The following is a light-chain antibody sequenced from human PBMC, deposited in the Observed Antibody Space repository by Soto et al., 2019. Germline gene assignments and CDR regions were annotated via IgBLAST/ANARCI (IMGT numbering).Light chain of an antibody. CDR2: AAS. V-gene: IGKV1-8*01. CDR1: QGISSY. CDR3: QKYNSAPLT. J-gene: IGKJ4*01. Sequence: AIRMTQSPSSFSASTGARVTITCRASQGISSYLVWYQQKPGKAPKLLIYAASTLQAGGPSRFSGSGSGTDFTLTISSLQPEDVAAYYCQKYNSAPLTFGGGTKVDIK.